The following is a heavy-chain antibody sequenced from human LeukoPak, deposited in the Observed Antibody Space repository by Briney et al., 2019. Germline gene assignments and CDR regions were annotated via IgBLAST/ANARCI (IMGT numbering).Heavy chain of an antibody. CDR1: GGTFSSYA. V-gene: IGHV1-69*04. J-gene: IGHJ1*01. CDR2: IIPIFGIA. D-gene: IGHD6-19*01. Sequence: SVKVSCKASGGTFSSYAISWVRQAPGQGLEWVGRIIPIFGIANYAQKFQGRVTITADKSTSTAYMELSSLRSEDTAVYYCAREAVAGEYFQHWGQGTLVTVSS. CDR3: AREAVAGEYFQH.